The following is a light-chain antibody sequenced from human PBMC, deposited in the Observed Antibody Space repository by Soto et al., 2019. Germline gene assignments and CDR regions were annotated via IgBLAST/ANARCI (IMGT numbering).Light chain of an antibody. CDR2: DAS. CDR3: QQYDNLPIT. Sequence: DTQMTQSPSSLSASLGDRVTITCQASQGISTHLSWYQQKPRRAPKVLIYDASTLEIGVPSRFSGRGSGTDFTFTISSLQSEDIATYYCQQYDNLPITFGQGTRLEIK. CDR1: QGISTH. V-gene: IGKV1-33*01. J-gene: IGKJ5*01.